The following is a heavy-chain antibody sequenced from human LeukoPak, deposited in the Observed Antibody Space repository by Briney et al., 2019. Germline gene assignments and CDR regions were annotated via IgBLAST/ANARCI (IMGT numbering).Heavy chain of an antibody. J-gene: IGHJ3*02. V-gene: IGHV4-59*01. CDR1: GGSISRYH. Sequence: SETLSLTCTVSGGSISRYHWSWIRQPPGKGLEWIGYIYYSGSTNYNPSLKGRVTISVDTSRNQISLKLSSVTAADTAVYYCAREYYDSSDDVFDIWGQGTMVTVSS. CDR2: IYYSGST. CDR3: AREYYDSSDDVFDI. D-gene: IGHD3-22*01.